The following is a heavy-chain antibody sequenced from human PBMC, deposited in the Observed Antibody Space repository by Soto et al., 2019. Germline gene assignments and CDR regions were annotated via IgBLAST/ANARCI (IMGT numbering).Heavy chain of an antibody. CDR2: FNPSDGDT. CDR3: ARDRGGTDWANEAVEI. V-gene: IGHV1-46*02. Sequence: QVNLVQSGAEVRKPGASVKLSCQASGYSFNNYYMHWVRQAPGQGLEWMGMFNPSDGDTRYAQQLRCRSTVTGETTTSTLSMEFRSVRYEDTAVYFCARDRGGTDWANEAVEICVQATMVTVSS. D-gene: IGHD1-1*01. CDR1: GYSFNNYY. J-gene: IGHJ3*02.